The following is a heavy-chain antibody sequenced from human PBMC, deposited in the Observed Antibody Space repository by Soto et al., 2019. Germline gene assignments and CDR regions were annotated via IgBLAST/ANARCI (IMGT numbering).Heavy chain of an antibody. J-gene: IGHJ4*02. Sequence: SETLSLTCTVSVGSISSSTYYWGWIRQPPGKGLEWIGSIYYSGSTYYNPSLKSRVTISVDTSKNQFSLKLSSVTAADTAVYYCARYGGNSVVFDYWGQGTLVTVSS. V-gene: IGHV4-39*01. CDR2: IYYSGST. D-gene: IGHD2-21*02. CDR3: ARYGGNSVVFDY. CDR1: VGSISSSTYY.